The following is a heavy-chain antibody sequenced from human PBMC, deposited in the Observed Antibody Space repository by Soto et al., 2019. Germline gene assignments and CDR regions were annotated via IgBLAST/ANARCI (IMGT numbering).Heavy chain of an antibody. CDR3: ARDYSMTTVTMGS. D-gene: IGHD4-17*01. Sequence: GGSLRLSCAASGFSFSNCAMHWVRQAPGKGLEWVAVIWYDGSNKYYADSMKGRFTISRDNSKNTLYLQMNSLRAEDTAIYYCARDYSMTTVTMGSWGQGTLVTAPQ. J-gene: IGHJ4*02. CDR1: GFSFSNCA. CDR2: IWYDGSNK. V-gene: IGHV3-33*01.